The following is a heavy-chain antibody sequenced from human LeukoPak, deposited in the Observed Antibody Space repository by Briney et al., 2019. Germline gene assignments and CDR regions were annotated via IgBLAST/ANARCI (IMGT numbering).Heavy chain of an antibody. CDR2: INHSGST. D-gene: IGHD2-2*01. V-gene: IGHV4-34*01. J-gene: IGHJ4*02. CDR3: ARAVVVPAARSTFDY. CDR1: GGSISSYY. Sequence: SETLSLTCTVSGGSISSYYWSWIRQPPGKGLEWIGEINHSGSTNYNPSLKSRVTISVDTSKNQFSLKLSSVTAADTAVYYCARAVVVPAARSTFDYWGQGTLVTVSS.